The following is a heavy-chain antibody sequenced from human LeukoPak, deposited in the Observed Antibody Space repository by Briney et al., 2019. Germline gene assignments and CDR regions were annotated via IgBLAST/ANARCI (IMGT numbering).Heavy chain of an antibody. D-gene: IGHD4-17*01. J-gene: IGHJ4*02. CDR2: ISGSGGST. Sequence: PGGSLRLSCAASGFTFNSYAMSWVRQAPGKGLEWVSAISGSGGSTYYADSVKGRFTISRDNSKNTLYLQMNSLRAEDTAVYYCAKDFSYDYGDLCDYWGQGTLVTVSS. V-gene: IGHV3-23*01. CDR3: AKDFSYDYGDLCDY. CDR1: GFTFNSYA.